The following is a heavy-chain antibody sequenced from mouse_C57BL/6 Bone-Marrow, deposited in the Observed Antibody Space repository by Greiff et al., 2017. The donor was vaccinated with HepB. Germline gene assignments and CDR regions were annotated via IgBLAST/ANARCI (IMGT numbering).Heavy chain of an antibody. D-gene: IGHD1-3*01. CDR3: ARRLNWDAMDY. J-gene: IGHJ4*01. CDR1: GFTFSDYG. Sequence: VQLKESGGGLVQPGGSLKLSCAASGFTFSDYGMAWVRQAPRKGPEWVAFISNLAYSIYYADTVTGRFTISRENAKNTLYLEMSSLRSEDTAMYYCARRLNWDAMDYWGQGTSVTVSS. V-gene: IGHV5-15*01. CDR2: ISNLAYSI.